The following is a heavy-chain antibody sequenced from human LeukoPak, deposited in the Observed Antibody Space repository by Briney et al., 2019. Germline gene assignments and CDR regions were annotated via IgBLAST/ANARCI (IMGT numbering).Heavy chain of an antibody. V-gene: IGHV4-34*01. Sequence: PSETLSLTCAVYGGSFSGYYWSWIRQPPGKGLEWIGEINHSGSTNYNPSLKSRVTISVDTSKNQFSLKLSSVTAADTAVYYCARAVYYFDYWGQGTLVTVSP. CDR3: ARAVYYFDY. J-gene: IGHJ4*02. CDR1: GGSFSGYY. D-gene: IGHD2-8*01. CDR2: INHSGST.